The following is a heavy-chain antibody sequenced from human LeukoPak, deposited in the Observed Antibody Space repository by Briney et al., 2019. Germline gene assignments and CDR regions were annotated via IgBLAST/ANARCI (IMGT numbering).Heavy chain of an antibody. CDR3: ARGSRYSSSWYVSAFDC. CDR2: IYYSGST. Sequence: PSETLSLTCTVSGGSISSYYWSWIRQPPGKGLEWIGYIYYSGSTNYNPSLKSRVTISVDTSKNQFSLKLSSVTAADTAVYHCARGSRYSSSWYVSAFDCWGQGTLVTVSS. D-gene: IGHD6-13*01. V-gene: IGHV4-59*01. J-gene: IGHJ4*02. CDR1: GGSISSYY.